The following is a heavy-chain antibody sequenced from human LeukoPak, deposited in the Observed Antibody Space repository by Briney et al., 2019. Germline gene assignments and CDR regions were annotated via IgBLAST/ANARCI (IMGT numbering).Heavy chain of an antibody. CDR2: IYFSGST. CDR1: GGPINNRY. J-gene: IGHJ4*02. Sequence: SETLSLTCTVSGGPINNRYWNWIRQPPGKGLEWIGYIYFSGSTSYNPSLKSRVTISVDTSKNQFSLNLRSVTAADTAMYYCARVGAVTLDSWGQGTLVTVSS. CDR3: ARVGAVTLDS. V-gene: IGHV4-59*11. D-gene: IGHD6-19*01.